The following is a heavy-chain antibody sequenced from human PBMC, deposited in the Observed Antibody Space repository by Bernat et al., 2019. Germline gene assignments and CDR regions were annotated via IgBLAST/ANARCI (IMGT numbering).Heavy chain of an antibody. CDR1: GFTFSSYA. Sequence: QVQLVESGGDVVQPGRSLRLSCAASGFTFSSYAMHWVRQAPGKGLEWVAVISYDGSNKYYADSVKGRFTISRDNSKNTLYLQMNSLRAEDTAVYYCARVQYYYDSSGYYFPYWGQGTLVTVSS. CDR3: ARVQYYYDSSGYYFPY. D-gene: IGHD3-22*01. CDR2: ISYDGSNK. V-gene: IGHV3-30-3*01. J-gene: IGHJ4*02.